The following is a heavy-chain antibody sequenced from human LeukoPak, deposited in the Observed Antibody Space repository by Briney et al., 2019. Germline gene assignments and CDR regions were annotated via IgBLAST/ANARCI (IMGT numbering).Heavy chain of an antibody. V-gene: IGHV3-23*01. CDR3: AKDRLANDYDILTGRRAEYNWFDP. Sequence: GSLRLSCAASGFTFSSYGMSWVRQAPGKGLEWVSAISGSGGSTYYADSVKGRFTISRDNSKNTLYLQMNSLRAEDTAVYYCAKDRLANDYDILTGRRAEYNWFDPWGQGTLVTVSS. CDR1: GFTFSSYG. D-gene: IGHD3-9*01. CDR2: ISGSGGST. J-gene: IGHJ5*02.